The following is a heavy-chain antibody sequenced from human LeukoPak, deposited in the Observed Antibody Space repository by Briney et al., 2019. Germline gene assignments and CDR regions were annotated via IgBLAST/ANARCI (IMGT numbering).Heavy chain of an antibody. CDR1: EFTVSRNY. J-gene: IGHJ4*02. V-gene: IGHV3-53*01. CDR3: TRDQMNY. Sequence: GGSLRLSCTASEFTVSRNYMLWVRQAPGKGLEWVSLIFSNGDTHYADSVKGRFTVSRDTSKNTVYLQMNSLRVEDTAMYYCTRDQMNYWGQGTLVTVSS. D-gene: IGHD5-24*01. CDR2: IFSNGDT.